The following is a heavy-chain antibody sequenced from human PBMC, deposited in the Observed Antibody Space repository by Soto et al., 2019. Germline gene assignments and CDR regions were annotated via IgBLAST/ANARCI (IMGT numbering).Heavy chain of an antibody. V-gene: IGHV4-39*01. D-gene: IGHD3-16*01. CDR1: GGSISSSSYY. CDR2: IYYSGST. J-gene: IGHJ5*02. Sequence: QLQLQESGPGLVKPSETLSLTCTVSGGSISSSSYYWGWIRQPPGKGLEWIGSIYYSGSTYYNPSLKSRVTISVDTSKNQFSLKLSSVTAADTAVYYCARRGRPSWFDPWGQGTLVTVSS. CDR3: ARRGRPSWFDP.